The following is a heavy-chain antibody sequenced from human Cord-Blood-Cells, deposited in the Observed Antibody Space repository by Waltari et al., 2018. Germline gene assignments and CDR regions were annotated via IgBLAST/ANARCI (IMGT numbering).Heavy chain of an antibody. D-gene: IGHD3-10*01. CDR1: GYTLTELS. CDR2: LDPEEGET. CDR3: AKVMALLGPRGRDAFDI. J-gene: IGHJ3*02. Sequence: QVQLVQSGAEVKKPGASVKVSCKVSGYTLTELSMHWVRQAPGKGLEWMGVLDPEEGETIYAQKFRGGFTMTEDTAADTAYMELSSLRSEDTAVYYCAKVMALLGPRGRDAFDIWGKGPMVTVPS. V-gene: IGHV1-24*01.